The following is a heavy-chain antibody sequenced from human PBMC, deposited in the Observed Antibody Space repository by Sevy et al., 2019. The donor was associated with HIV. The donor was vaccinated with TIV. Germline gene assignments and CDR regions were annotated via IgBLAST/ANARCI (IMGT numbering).Heavy chain of an antibody. Sequence: GGSLRLSCAVSGFSFDSYGMTWVRQAPGKGLEWVSGISGSGTRTYYADSVKGRFSISRDNSKNRLYLQMNSLRSEDTVIYYLAKGGGGHYDPDEIGYYFYYYNMDVWGKGTTVTVSS. CDR2: ISGSGTRT. V-gene: IGHV3-23*01. CDR1: GFSFDSYG. CDR3: AKGGGGHYDPDEIGYYFYYYNMDV. D-gene: IGHD3-22*01. J-gene: IGHJ6*03.